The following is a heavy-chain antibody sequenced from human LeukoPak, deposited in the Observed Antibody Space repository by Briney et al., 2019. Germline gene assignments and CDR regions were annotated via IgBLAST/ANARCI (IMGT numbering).Heavy chain of an antibody. CDR3: AKQVAPYYYDSSGYYYDY. J-gene: IGHJ4*02. V-gene: IGHV3-23*01. Sequence: PGGSLRLSCAASGFTFSSYAMRWVRQAPGKGLEWVSAISGSGGSTYYADSVKGRFTISRDNSKNTLYLQMNSLRAEDTAVYYCAKQVAPYYYDSSGYYYDYWGQGTLVTVSS. CDR1: GFTFSSYA. CDR2: ISGSGGST. D-gene: IGHD3-22*01.